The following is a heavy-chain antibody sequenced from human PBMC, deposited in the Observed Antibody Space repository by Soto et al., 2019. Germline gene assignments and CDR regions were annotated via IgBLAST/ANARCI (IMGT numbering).Heavy chain of an antibody. CDR3: ARLIHCKTTSCYFDY. CDR2: VYYSGTT. V-gene: IGHV4-39*01. CDR1: GGSISSSSYY. Sequence: SETLSLTCAVSGGSISSSSYYWAWVRQPPGKGLEWIGSVYYSGTTYYNPSLKSRVTISEDTSKNQFSLRLSSVTAADTAVFYCARLIHCKTTSCYFDYWGPGTLVTVSS. J-gene: IGHJ4*02. D-gene: IGHD2-2*01.